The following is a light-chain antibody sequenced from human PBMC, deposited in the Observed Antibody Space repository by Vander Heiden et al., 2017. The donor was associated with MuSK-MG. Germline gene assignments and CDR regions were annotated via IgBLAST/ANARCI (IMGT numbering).Light chain of an antibody. J-gene: IGLJ3*02. CDR1: ALTTKY. CDR3: YSTYTSDNLGV. CDR2: EDR. Sequence: SSQLPPPASVSVSPGQTAAITCSGDALTTKYTYWYKQKSGQAPVLVIYEDRQRPSGIPERFSGSISGTMATLTIRGAQVEDEGDYYCYSTYTSDNLGVFGGGTKLTVL. V-gene: IGLV3-10*01.